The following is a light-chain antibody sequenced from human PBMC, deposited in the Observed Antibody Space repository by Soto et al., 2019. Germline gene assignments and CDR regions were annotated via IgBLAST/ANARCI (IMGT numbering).Light chain of an antibody. J-gene: IGKJ4*01. Sequence: DIQMTQSPSSLSSSVGYIVTITCRSSQSISSYLNWYQQKPGKAPKLLIYAASSLQSGVPSRFSGSGSGTDFTLTISSLQPEDFETYYCQHSYSTPHTFGGGTKVDIK. CDR3: QHSYSTPHT. CDR2: AAS. V-gene: IGKV1-39*01. CDR1: QSISSY.